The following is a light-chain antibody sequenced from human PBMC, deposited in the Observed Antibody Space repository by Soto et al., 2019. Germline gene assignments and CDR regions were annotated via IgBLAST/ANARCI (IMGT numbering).Light chain of an antibody. J-gene: IGKJ2*01. CDR1: QSISSW. Sequence: DIQMTQSPSTLSASVGDRVTITCRASQSISSWLAWYQQKPGKAPKLLIYKASSLESGVPSRFSGSESGTEITLTISSLQPDDFATYYCQQYNSYLYTFGQGTKLEIK. CDR2: KAS. CDR3: QQYNSYLYT. V-gene: IGKV1-5*03.